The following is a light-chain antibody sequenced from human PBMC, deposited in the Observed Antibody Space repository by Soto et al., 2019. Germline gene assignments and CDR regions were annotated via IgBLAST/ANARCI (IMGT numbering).Light chain of an antibody. V-gene: IGKV1-5*03. CDR3: QQYNSLPWT. Sequence: DIQMTQSPSTLSASVGDRVTITCRASQSFNTWLAWYQQKPGKAPNLLIYKASSLASGVPSRFRGSGSGTEFTLTISSLQPDDLATYYCQQYNSLPWTFGQGTKVDIK. CDR2: KAS. J-gene: IGKJ1*01. CDR1: QSFNTW.